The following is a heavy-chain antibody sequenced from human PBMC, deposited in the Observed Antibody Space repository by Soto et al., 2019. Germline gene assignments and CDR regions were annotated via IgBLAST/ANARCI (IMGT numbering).Heavy chain of an antibody. Sequence: PGGSLRLSCAASGFTFSSYGMHWVRQAPGKGLEWVAVISYDGSNKYYADSVKGRFTISRDNSKNTLYLQMNSLRAEDTAVYYCAKDSYGSGRGTFDYWGQGTLVTVPQ. CDR2: ISYDGSNK. J-gene: IGHJ4*02. V-gene: IGHV3-30*18. CDR1: GFTFSSYG. D-gene: IGHD3-10*01. CDR3: AKDSYGSGRGTFDY.